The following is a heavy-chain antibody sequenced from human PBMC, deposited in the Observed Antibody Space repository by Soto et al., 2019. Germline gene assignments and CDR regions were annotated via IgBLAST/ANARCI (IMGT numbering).Heavy chain of an antibody. CDR1: GGSISSSSYY. Sequence: PSETLSLTCTVYGGSISSSSYYWGWIRQPPGKGLEWIGSIYYSGSTYYNPSLKSRVTISVDTSKNQFSLKLSSVTAADTAVYYCARGGYYDILGDAFDIWGQGTMVTVSS. CDR2: IYYSGST. V-gene: IGHV4-39*01. J-gene: IGHJ3*02. D-gene: IGHD3-9*01. CDR3: ARGGYYDILGDAFDI.